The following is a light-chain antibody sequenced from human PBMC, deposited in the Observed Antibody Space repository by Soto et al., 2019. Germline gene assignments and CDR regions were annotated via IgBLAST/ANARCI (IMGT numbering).Light chain of an antibody. CDR1: QSISTW. Sequence: DIQMTQSPSTLSASVGDRVTITCRASQSISTWLAWYQQKPGTAPKLLIYKASTLESGVPSRFSGSRSGTEFTLTVSSLQPDDFATYYCQQYDSVLGTFGPGTKVDIK. CDR3: QQYDSVLGT. V-gene: IGKV1-5*03. CDR2: KAS. J-gene: IGKJ1*01.